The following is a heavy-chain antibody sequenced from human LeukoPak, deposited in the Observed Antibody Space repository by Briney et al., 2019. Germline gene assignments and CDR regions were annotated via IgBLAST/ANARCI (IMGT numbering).Heavy chain of an antibody. J-gene: IGHJ4*02. V-gene: IGHV3-20*04. CDR2: INWNGGST. CDR3: AREGPYDSSGYYDY. Sequence: PGGSLRLSCAASGFTFDDYGMSWVRQAPGKGLEWVSGINWNGGSTGYADSVKGRFTISRDNAKNSLYLQMNSLRAEDTALYYCAREGPYDSSGYYDYWGRGTLVTVSS. CDR1: GFTFDDYG. D-gene: IGHD3-22*01.